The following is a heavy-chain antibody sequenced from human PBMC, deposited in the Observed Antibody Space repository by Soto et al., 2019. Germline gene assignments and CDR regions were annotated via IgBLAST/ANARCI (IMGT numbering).Heavy chain of an antibody. D-gene: IGHD6-13*01. CDR2: IYYSGST. CDR3: ATLHYNSSWYGSDY. J-gene: IGHJ4*02. V-gene: IGHV4-31*03. Sequence: QVQLQESGPGLVKPSQTLSLTCTVSGGSISSGGHYWSWIRQHPGKGLEWIGDIYYSGSTYYNPSLKSRVTISVDTSKKQFSLKLSSVTAADTAVYYCATLHYNSSWYGSDYWGQGTLVTVSS. CDR1: GGSISSGGHY.